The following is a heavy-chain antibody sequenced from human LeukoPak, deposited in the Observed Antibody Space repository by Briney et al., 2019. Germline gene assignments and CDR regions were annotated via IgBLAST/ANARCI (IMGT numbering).Heavy chain of an antibody. CDR3: ARPRGYSYGQGGIQGIDY. Sequence: SETLSLTCTVSGGSISSSSYYWGWIRQPPGKGGEWMGSFYYTGITYSTPSLKSRVTISVDTSKNQFSLNLSSVTAADTAVYYCARPRGYSYGQGGIQGIDYWGQGTLVTVSS. D-gene: IGHD5-18*01. CDR1: GGSISSSSYY. J-gene: IGHJ4*02. V-gene: IGHV4-39*01. CDR2: FYYTGIT.